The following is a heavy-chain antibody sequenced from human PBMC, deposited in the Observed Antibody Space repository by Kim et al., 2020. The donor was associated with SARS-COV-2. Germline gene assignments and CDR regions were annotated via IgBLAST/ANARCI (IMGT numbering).Heavy chain of an antibody. D-gene: IGHD2-15*01. V-gene: IGHV4-39*01. CDR3: ARVLSARTSDY. J-gene: IGHJ4*02. Sequence: TYYNPSLKGQVTISVDTSKNQFSLNLSSVTATDTAVYYCARVLSARTSDYWGQGNLVTVSS. CDR2: T.